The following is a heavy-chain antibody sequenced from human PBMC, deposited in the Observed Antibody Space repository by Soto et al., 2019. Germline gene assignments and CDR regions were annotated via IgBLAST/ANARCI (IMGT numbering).Heavy chain of an antibody. CDR1: GYSFTRYW. V-gene: IGHV5-51*01. Sequence: GESLKISCKGSGYSFTRYWIGWVRQMPGKGLEWMGIIYPGDSDTRYSPSFQGQVTISADKSISTSYVQWSSLKASDTAIYYCARQRSRYIAGSGLDFWGHGTLVTVSS. CDR2: IYPGDSDT. D-gene: IGHD6-19*01. CDR3: ARQRSRYIAGSGLDF. J-gene: IGHJ4*01.